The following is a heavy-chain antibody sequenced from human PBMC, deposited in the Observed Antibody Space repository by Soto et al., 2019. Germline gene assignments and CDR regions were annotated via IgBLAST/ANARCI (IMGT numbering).Heavy chain of an antibody. J-gene: IGHJ4*02. CDR2: ISFDGSER. V-gene: IGHV3-30*18. CDR1: GFTFSDYA. D-gene: IGHD3-16*02. Sequence: QVQLVESGGGVVQPGRSLRLSCAASGFTFSDYAMHWVRQAPGKGREWVAVISFDGSERYHADSVKGRFTISRDNSKNTLNLQMDSLRVDDTAVYYCAKALGELSPESYDYWGQGTLITVAS. CDR3: AKALGELSPESYDY.